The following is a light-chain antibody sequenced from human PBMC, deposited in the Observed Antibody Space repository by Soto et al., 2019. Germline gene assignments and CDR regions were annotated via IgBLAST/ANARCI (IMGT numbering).Light chain of an antibody. CDR3: QQYAGSPST. J-gene: IGKJ1*01. Sequence: EIVLTQSPGTLSLSPGERATLSCRASQTVTSNYLAWYQRKPGQAPRLLIYGASSRATDIPDRFSGSGSGTDFTITITRLEPEDFAVYFCQQYAGSPSTFGQGTKVEIK. CDR1: QTVTSNY. CDR2: GAS. V-gene: IGKV3-20*01.